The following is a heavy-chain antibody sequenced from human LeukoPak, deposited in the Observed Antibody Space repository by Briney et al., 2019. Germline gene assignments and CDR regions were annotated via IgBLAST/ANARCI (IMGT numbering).Heavy chain of an antibody. CDR3: AGDWNGSVFDY. D-gene: IGHD3-10*01. Sequence: SETLSLTCTVSGGSISSGGYYWSWIRQHPGKGLEWIGYIYYSGSTYYNPSLKSRVTISVDTSKNQFSLKLSSVTAADTAVYYCAGDWNGSVFDYWGQGTLVTVSS. CDR2: IYYSGST. V-gene: IGHV4-31*03. J-gene: IGHJ4*02. CDR1: GGSISSGGYY.